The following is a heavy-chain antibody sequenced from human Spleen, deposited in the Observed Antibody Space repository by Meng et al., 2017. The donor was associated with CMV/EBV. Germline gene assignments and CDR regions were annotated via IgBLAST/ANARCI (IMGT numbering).Heavy chain of an antibody. CDR3: ARDLNAIFGVDRD. CDR2: ITSSGGYV. Sequence: CADSGFKCSSYSMNWVRQAPGKGLEWVSSITSSGGYVYYADSLKGRFTISRDNAKNSLFLQMNSLRADDTAVYYCARDLNAIFGVDRDWGQGTLVTVSS. V-gene: IGHV3-21*01. J-gene: IGHJ4*02. D-gene: IGHD3-3*01. CDR1: GFKCSSYS.